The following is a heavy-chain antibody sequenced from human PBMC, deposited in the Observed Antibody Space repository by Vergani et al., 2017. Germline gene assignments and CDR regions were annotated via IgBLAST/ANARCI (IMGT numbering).Heavy chain of an antibody. D-gene: IGHD3/OR15-3a*01. V-gene: IGHV3-11*01. CDR3: AKSSYPLDFRMDV. Sequence: QVQLVESGGGLVKSGGSLRLSCAASGFNFRDYYMSWIRQPPGKGLEFISYISFSGSSVYYADSVKGRFTISRHNSKNSLYLLISIPSAEDTALYYCAKSSYPLDFRMDVWGNGTTVIFSS. CDR2: ISFSGSSV. CDR1: GFNFRDYY. J-gene: IGHJ6*03.